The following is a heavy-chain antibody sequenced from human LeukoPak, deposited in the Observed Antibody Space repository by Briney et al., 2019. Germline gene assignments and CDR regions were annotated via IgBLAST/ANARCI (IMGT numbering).Heavy chain of an antibody. V-gene: IGHV3-11*04. Sequence: GGSLRLSCAASGFTFSDYYMSWIRQAPGKGLEWVSYMSGSGSTIYYADSVKGRFTISRDNAKNSLYLQMNSLRADDTAVYYCARAQMTMVGPVDYWGQGTLVTVSS. D-gene: IGHD4/OR15-4a*01. CDR1: GFTFSDYY. CDR3: ARAQMTMVGPVDY. J-gene: IGHJ4*02. CDR2: MSGSGSTI.